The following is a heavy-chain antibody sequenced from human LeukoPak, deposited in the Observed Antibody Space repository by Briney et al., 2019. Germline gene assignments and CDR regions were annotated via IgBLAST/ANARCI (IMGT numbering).Heavy chain of an antibody. J-gene: IGHJ4*02. CDR3: AREGFLEKGWGRYFDY. CDR1: GYTFTSYG. Sequence: GASVKVSCKASGYTFTSYGISWVREAPGQGLEWMGWISAYNGNTNYAQKLQGRVTMTTDTSTSTAYMELSSLRSEDTAVYYCAREGFLEKGWGRYFDYWGQGTLVTVSS. V-gene: IGHV1-18*01. D-gene: IGHD3-3*01. CDR2: ISAYNGNT.